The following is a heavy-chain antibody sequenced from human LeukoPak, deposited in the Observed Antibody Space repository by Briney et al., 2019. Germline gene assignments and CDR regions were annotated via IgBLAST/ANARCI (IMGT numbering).Heavy chain of an antibody. CDR2: IIPIFGTA. D-gene: IGHD4-23*01. Sequence: GASVKVSCKASGGTFSSYAISWVRQAPGQGLEWMGGIIPIFGTANYAQKFQGRVTITADESTSTAYMELSSLRSEDTAVYYCAREDVTVARVYYGMDVWGQGTTVTVSS. J-gene: IGHJ6*02. CDR3: AREDVTVARVYYGMDV. CDR1: GGTFSSYA. V-gene: IGHV1-69*13.